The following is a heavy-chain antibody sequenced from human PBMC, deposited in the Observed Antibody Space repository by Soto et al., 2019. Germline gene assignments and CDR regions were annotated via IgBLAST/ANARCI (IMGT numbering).Heavy chain of an antibody. Sequence: QVQLQESGPGLVKPSQTLSLTCTVSGDSISSGGSYWTWIRQHPGKGLEWIGYISYSGTTYYNPSLKSRLTISVDTSKNQFSLNLSSVTAADTAVYYCARDSVKERGHAHFYFGMDVWGQGTTVTVSS. D-gene: IGHD4-17*01. J-gene: IGHJ6*02. V-gene: IGHV4-31*03. CDR3: ARDSVKERGHAHFYFGMDV. CDR1: GDSISSGGSY. CDR2: ISYSGTT.